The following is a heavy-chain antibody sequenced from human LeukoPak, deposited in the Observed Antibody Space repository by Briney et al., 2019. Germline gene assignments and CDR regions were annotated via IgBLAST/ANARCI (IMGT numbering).Heavy chain of an antibody. Sequence: GGSLRLSCAASGFTFSSYWMSWVRQAPGKGLEWVANIKQDGREKYYVDSVKGRFTISRDNAKNSLYLQMNSLRAEDTAVYYCARDGPGGAFDIWGQGTMVTVSS. D-gene: IGHD3-10*01. CDR3: ARDGPGGAFDI. J-gene: IGHJ3*02. CDR1: GFTFSSYW. CDR2: IKQDGREK. V-gene: IGHV3-7*01.